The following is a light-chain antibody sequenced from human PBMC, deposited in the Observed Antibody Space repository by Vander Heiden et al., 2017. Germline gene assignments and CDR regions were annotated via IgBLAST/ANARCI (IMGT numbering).Light chain of an antibody. CDR2: AAS. V-gene: IGKV1-8*01. Sequence: AIRMTQSPSSFSASTGDRVTITCRASQGISSYLAWYQQKSLKAPKLLIYAASTGQSAVPSTFRGSGSGTDFTLTISCLKSEDFATDYSQQYDSYPYTFGQGTKLEIK. J-gene: IGKJ2*01. CDR3: QQYDSYPYT. CDR1: QGISSY.